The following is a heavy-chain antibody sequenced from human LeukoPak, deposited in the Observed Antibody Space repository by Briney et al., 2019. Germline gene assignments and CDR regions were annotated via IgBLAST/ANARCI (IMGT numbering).Heavy chain of an antibody. CDR2: IYTSGST. D-gene: IGHD2-2*01. J-gene: IGHJ4*02. Sequence: IGRIYTSGSTNYNPSLKSRVTMSVDTSKNQFSLKLSSVTAADTAVYYCAREAIVVPTFDYWGQGTLVTVSS. CDR3: AREAIVVPTFDY. V-gene: IGHV4-4*07.